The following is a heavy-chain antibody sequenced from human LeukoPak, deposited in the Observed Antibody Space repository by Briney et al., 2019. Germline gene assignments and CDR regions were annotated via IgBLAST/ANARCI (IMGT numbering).Heavy chain of an antibody. CDR3: ARENGGSYPTPYYFDY. J-gene: IGHJ4*02. Sequence: PSETLSLTCTVSGGSISSYYWSWIRQPAGKGLEWIGRIYTSGSTNYNPSLKSRVTMSVDTSKNQFSLKLSSVTAADTAVYYCARENGGSYPTPYYFDYWGQGTLVTVSS. CDR2: IYTSGST. D-gene: IGHD1-26*01. V-gene: IGHV4-4*07. CDR1: GGSISSYY.